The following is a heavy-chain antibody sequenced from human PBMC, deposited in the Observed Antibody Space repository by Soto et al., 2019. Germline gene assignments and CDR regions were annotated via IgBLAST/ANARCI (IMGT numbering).Heavy chain of an antibody. D-gene: IGHD3-3*01. Sequence: GASVKVSCKASGYTFTGYYMHWVRQAPGQGLEWMGWINPNSGGTNYAQKFQGRVTMTRDTSISTAYMELSRLRSDDTAVYYCARVANTIFGVVIIPPSHYYYGMDVWGQVTTVTVSS. J-gene: IGHJ6*02. CDR1: GYTFTGYY. CDR2: INPNSGGT. CDR3: ARVANTIFGVVIIPPSHYYYGMDV. V-gene: IGHV1-2*02.